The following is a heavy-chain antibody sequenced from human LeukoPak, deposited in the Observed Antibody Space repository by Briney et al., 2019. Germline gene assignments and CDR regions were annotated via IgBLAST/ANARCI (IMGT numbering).Heavy chain of an antibody. CDR1: GGTFSGYA. J-gene: IGHJ4*02. CDR3: ARNLRGYSGYDGDY. V-gene: IGHV1-69*13. CDR2: IIPIFGTA. Sequence: SVKVSCKASGGTFSGYAISWVRQAPGQGLEWMGGIIPIFGTANYAQKFQGRVTITADESTSTAYMELSSLRSEDTAVYYCARNLRGYSGYDGDYWGQGTLVTVSS. D-gene: IGHD5-12*01.